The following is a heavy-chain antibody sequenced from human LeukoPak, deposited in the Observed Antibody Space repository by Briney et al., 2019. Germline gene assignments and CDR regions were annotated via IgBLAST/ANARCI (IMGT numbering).Heavy chain of an antibody. CDR2: MNPNSGNT. V-gene: IGHV1-8*03. J-gene: IGHJ4*02. CDR3: ARVLRGYCSGGSCYAFAY. D-gene: IGHD2-15*01. Sequence: ASVKVSCKASGYTFTSYDINWVRQATGQGLEWMGWMNPNSGNTGYAQKFQGRVTITRNTSISTAYMELSSLRSEDTAVYYCARVLRGYCSGGSCYAFAYWGQGTLVTVSS. CDR1: GYTFTSYD.